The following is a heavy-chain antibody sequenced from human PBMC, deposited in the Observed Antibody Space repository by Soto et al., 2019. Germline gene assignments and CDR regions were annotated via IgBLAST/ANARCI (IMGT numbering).Heavy chain of an antibody. CDR3: ATPDRHSGSAMAY. D-gene: IGHD3-10*01. CDR2: IYYSGST. V-gene: IGHV4-34*01. J-gene: IGHJ4*02. Sequence: SETLSLTCAVYGASFTGYYWTWIRQPPGTGLEWIGSIYYSGSTYYNPSLKSRATISVDTSKNQFSLKLSSVTAADTAVYYCATPDRHSGSAMAYWGQGTLVTVSS. CDR1: GASFTGYY.